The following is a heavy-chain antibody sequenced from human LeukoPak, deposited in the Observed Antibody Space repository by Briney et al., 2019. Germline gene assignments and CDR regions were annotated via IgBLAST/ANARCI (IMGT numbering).Heavy chain of an antibody. CDR3: SEGYFEPFDH. Sequence: SETLSLTCNVSGVSVSTAHWNWIRQRPGKGLEWIGCLSYTGKTDYNPSLKSRVSISLGSSNNHFSLKLTSVTAADTAVYYCSEGYFEPFDHWGQGILVTVSS. V-gene: IGHV4-59*02. D-gene: IGHD2/OR15-2a*01. CDR1: GVSVSTAH. CDR2: LSYTGKT. J-gene: IGHJ4*02.